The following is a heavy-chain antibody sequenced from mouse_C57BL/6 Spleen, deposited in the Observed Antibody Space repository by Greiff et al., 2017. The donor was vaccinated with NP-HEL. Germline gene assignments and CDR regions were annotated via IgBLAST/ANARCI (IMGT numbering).Heavy chain of an antibody. CDR3: ARSGEPYRGLFAY. Sequence: QVQLQQSGPELVKPGASVKISCKASGYAFSSSWMNWVKQRPGKGLEWIGRIYPGDGDTNYNGKFKGKATLTADKSSSTAYMQLSSLTSEDSAVYFCARSGEPYRGLFAYWGQGTLVTVSA. D-gene: IGHD3-1*01. CDR2: IYPGDGDT. J-gene: IGHJ3*01. CDR1: GYAFSSSW. V-gene: IGHV1-82*01.